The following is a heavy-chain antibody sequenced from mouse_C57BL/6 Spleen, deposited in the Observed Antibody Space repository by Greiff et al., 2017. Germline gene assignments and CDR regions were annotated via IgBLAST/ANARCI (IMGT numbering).Heavy chain of an antibody. J-gene: IGHJ2*01. CDR3: TAIYYYGSLDY. V-gene: IGHV14-4*01. CDR1: GFNIKDDY. D-gene: IGHD1-1*01. Sequence: EVQLQQSGAELVRPGASVKLSCTASGFNIKDDYMHWVKQRPEQGLEWIGWIDPENGDTEYASKFQGKATITADTSSNTAYLQLSSLTSEDTAVYYCTAIYYYGSLDYWGQGTTLTVSS. CDR2: IDPENGDT.